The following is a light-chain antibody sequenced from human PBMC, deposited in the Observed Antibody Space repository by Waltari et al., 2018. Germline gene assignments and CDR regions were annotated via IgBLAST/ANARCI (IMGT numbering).Light chain of an antibody. J-gene: IGLJ3*02. CDR3: CSYAGRNVWV. Sequence: QSALTQPASVSGSHGQSVTISCTGTSSNVGFYKLVSWYQQHPDKAPKLMIYEVLERPSGISNRFSGSKSGDTASLTISGLRAEDEADYYCCSYAGRNVWVFGGGTKLTVL. V-gene: IGLV2-23*02. CDR1: SSNVGFYKL. CDR2: EVL.